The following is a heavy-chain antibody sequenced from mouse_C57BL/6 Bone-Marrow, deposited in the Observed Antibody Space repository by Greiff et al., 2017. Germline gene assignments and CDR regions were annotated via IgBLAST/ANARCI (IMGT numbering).Heavy chain of an antibody. J-gene: IGHJ2*01. CDR3: AREGTTVVAGYFDY. V-gene: IGHV1-50*01. CDR1: GYTFTSYW. D-gene: IGHD1-1*01. Sequence: VQLQQPGAELVKPGASVKLSCKASGYTFTSYWMQWVKQRPGQGLVWIGEIDPSDSYNNYNQKFKGKATLTVDTSSSTAYMQLSSLTSEDAAVYYCAREGTTVVAGYFDYWGQGTTLTVSS. CDR2: IDPSDSYN.